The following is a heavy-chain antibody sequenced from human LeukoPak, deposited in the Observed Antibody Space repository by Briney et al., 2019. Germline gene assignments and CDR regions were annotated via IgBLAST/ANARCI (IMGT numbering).Heavy chain of an antibody. D-gene: IGHD4-17*01. CDR3: AADYGDYAYNWFDP. J-gene: IGHJ5*02. CDR2: IVVGSGNT. Sequence: TSVKVSCKASGFTFTSSAVQWVRQARGQRLEWIGWIVVGSGNTNYAQKFQERVTITRDMSTSTAYMELSSLGSEDTAVYYCAADYGDYAYNWFDPWGQGTLVTVSS. V-gene: IGHV1-58*01. CDR1: GFTFTSSA.